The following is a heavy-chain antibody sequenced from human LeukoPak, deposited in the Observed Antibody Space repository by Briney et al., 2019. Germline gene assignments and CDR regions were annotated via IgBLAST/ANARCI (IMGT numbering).Heavy chain of an antibody. CDR3: ARGVLSSGYYGPLPYFDY. Sequence: PSETLSLTCTVSGGSISSSSYYWGWIRQPPGKGLEWIGSIYSIGSTYYNPSLKSRVTISVDKSKNQFSLKLSSVTAADTAVYYCARGVLSSGYYGPLPYFDYWGQGTLVTVSS. CDR2: IYSIGST. J-gene: IGHJ4*02. CDR1: GGSISSSSYY. V-gene: IGHV4-39*07. D-gene: IGHD3-22*01.